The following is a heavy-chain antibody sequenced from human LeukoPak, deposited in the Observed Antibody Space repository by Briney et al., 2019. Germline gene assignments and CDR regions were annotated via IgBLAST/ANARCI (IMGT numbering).Heavy chain of an antibody. J-gene: IGHJ4*02. CDR1: GGSISSCY. V-gene: IGHV4-59*01. CDR2: IYYSGST. CDR3: ARARYSSSWYGGYKAFDY. D-gene: IGHD6-13*01. Sequence: SETLSLTCTVSGGSISSCYWSWIRQPPGKGLEWIGYIYYSGSTNYNPSLKSRVTISVDTSKNQFSLKLSSVTAADTAVYYCARARYSSSWYGGYKAFDYWGQGTLVTVSS.